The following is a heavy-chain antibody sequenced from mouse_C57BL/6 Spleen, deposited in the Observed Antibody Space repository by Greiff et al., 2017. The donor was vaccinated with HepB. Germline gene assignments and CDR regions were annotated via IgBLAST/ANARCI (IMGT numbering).Heavy chain of an antibody. Sequence: EVKLVESGGGLVQPGGSLKLSCAASGFTFSDYGMAWVRQAPRKGPEWVAFISNLAYSIYYADTVTGRFTISRENAKNTLYLAMSSLRSEDTAMYYCARQCYYGSSRYFDVWGTGTTVTVSS. J-gene: IGHJ1*03. CDR1: GFTFSDYG. CDR3: ARQCYYGSSRYFDV. D-gene: IGHD1-1*01. V-gene: IGHV5-15*01. CDR2: ISNLAYSI.